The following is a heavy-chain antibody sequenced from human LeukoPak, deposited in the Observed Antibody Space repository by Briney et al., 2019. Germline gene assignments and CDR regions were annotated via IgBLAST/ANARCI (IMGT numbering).Heavy chain of an antibody. CDR3: AREGYYYTSSRYYFYFDY. Sequence: PGGSLRLSCAASGFTFASYWMSWVRQAPGKGLEWVANIKQDGGEKYYVDSVKGRFTISRDNAKNSLFLQMNSLRAEDTAVYYCAREGYYYTSSRYYFYFDYWGQGTLVTVSS. CDR1: GFTFASYW. V-gene: IGHV3-7*01. J-gene: IGHJ4*02. CDR2: IKQDGGEK. D-gene: IGHD3-22*01.